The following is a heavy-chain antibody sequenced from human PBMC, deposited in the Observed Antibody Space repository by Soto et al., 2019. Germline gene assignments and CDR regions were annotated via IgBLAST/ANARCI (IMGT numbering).Heavy chain of an antibody. Sequence: SETLSLTCTVSGGSVSSYYWSWIRQPGGKGLEWIGRIYTSGSTNYNPSLKSRVTMSVDTSKNQFSLKLSSVTAADTAVYYCARGPHVSYYDSSGYYYYFDYWGQGTLVTVSS. V-gene: IGHV4-4*07. CDR1: GGSVSSYY. CDR3: ARGPHVSYYDSSGYYYYFDY. CDR2: IYTSGST. J-gene: IGHJ4*02. D-gene: IGHD3-22*01.